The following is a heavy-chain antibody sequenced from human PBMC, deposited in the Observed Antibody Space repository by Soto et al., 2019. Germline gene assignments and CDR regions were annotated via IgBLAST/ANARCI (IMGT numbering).Heavy chain of an antibody. V-gene: IGHV1-18*01. Sequence: QVQLVQSGAEVKKPGASVKVSCKASGYTFTSYGISWVRQAPGQGLEWMGWISAYNGNTNYAQKLQGRVTMTTDTSTSTAYMELRSLRSDDTAVYYCARDRKDEYYDILSAPIPYYYYYYMDVWGKGTTVTVSS. CDR3: ARDRKDEYYDILSAPIPYYYYYYMDV. CDR2: ISAYNGNT. J-gene: IGHJ6*03. CDR1: GYTFTSYG. D-gene: IGHD3-9*01.